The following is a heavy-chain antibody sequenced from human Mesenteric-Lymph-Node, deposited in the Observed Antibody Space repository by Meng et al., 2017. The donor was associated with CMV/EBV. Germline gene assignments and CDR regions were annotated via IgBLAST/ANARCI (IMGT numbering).Heavy chain of an antibody. Sequence: GGSLRLTCAASGFTFSSYSMNWVRQAPGKGLEWVSYISSSSSTIYYADSVKGRFTISRDNAKNSLYLQMNSLRAEDTAVYYCAKDIVVVPKYYFDYWGQGTLVTVSS. CDR2: ISSSSSTI. D-gene: IGHD2-2*01. V-gene: IGHV3-48*04. J-gene: IGHJ4*02. CDR1: GFTFSSYS. CDR3: AKDIVVVPKYYFDY.